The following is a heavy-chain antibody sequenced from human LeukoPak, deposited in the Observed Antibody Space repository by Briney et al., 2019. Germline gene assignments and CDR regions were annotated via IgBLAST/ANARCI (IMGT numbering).Heavy chain of an antibody. Sequence: GGSLRLSCAASGFTFTMFGMNWVRQAPGKGLEWVSYIDARSGIVYYADSVQGRFTISRDDAKDSVFLQMNSLRVDDTAVYYCARTYDFGRGPPGDAFDNWGQGTLVTVSS. CDR3: ARTYDFGRGPPGDAFDN. D-gene: IGHD3-3*01. J-gene: IGHJ3*02. CDR2: IDARSGIV. V-gene: IGHV3-48*01. CDR1: GFTFTMFG.